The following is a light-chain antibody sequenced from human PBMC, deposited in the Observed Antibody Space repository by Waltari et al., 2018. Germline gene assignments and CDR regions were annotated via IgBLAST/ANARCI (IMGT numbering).Light chain of an antibody. Sequence: EIVLTQSPGTLSLSPGASATLSCRASQSVDRTNLAWYQQKPGQSPRLLIYGASTRATGIPDRFSGSGSGTDFSLTISRLEPEDFAVYYCQHYGTSPKTFGQGTRVELK. CDR2: GAS. V-gene: IGKV3-20*01. CDR1: QSVDRTN. CDR3: QHYGTSPKT. J-gene: IGKJ1*01.